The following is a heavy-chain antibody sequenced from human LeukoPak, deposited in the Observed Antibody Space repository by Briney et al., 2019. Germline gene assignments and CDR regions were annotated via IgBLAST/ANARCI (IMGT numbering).Heavy chain of an antibody. J-gene: IGHJ4*02. V-gene: IGHV3-74*01. D-gene: IGHD6-6*01. CDR1: GFTLSSYW. Sequence: GGSLRLSCAASGFTLSSYWMHWVRQAPGKGLVWVSRINIDGSTSNYADSVKGRFTISRDNAKNTLYLQMNSLRVEDTAVYYCTRGALYSTSTIDYWGRGTLVTVSS. CDR2: INIDGSTS. CDR3: TRGALYSTSTIDY.